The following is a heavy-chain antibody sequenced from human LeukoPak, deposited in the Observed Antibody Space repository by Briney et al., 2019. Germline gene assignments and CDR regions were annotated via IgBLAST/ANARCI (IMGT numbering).Heavy chain of an antibody. D-gene: IGHD4-23*01. CDR1: GFIFNNYA. CDR2: ISWNSGSI. J-gene: IGHJ4*02. Sequence: GGSLRLSCAGSGFIFNNYAMHWVRQPPGKGLEWVSGISWNSGSIDYADSVKGRFTISRDNAKNSLHLQMNSLRVEDTAFYYCAKYAPPTTVVTRFFDYWGQGTLVTDSS. V-gene: IGHV3-9*01. CDR3: AKYAPPTTVVTRFFDY.